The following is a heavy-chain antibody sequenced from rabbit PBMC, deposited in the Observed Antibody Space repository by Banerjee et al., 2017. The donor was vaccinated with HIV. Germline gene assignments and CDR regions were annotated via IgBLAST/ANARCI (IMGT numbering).Heavy chain of an antibody. Sequence: QSLEESGGDLVKPEGSLTLTCTASGFTLSNYWMCWVRQAPGKGLEWIACIDGGSSGSTYYASWAKGRFTISKTSSTTVTLQMTSLTAADTATYFCARHPGYNINLWGPGTLVTVS. CDR2: IDGGSSGST. CDR3: ARHPGYNINL. J-gene: IGHJ4*01. V-gene: IGHV1S40*01. CDR1: GFTLSNYW. D-gene: IGHD7-1*01.